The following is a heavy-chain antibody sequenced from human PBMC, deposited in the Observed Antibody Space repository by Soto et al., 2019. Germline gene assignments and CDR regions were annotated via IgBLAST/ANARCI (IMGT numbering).Heavy chain of an antibody. Sequence: GGSLRLSCAASGFTFDDYAMHWVRQAPGKGLEWVSGISWNSGSIGYADSVKGRFTISRDNAKNSLYLQMNSLRAEDTALYYCAKDISSSSWYPYYYYGMDVWGQGTTVTVS. V-gene: IGHV3-9*01. CDR2: ISWNSGSI. J-gene: IGHJ6*02. CDR3: AKDISSSSWYPYYYYGMDV. CDR1: GFTFDDYA. D-gene: IGHD6-13*01.